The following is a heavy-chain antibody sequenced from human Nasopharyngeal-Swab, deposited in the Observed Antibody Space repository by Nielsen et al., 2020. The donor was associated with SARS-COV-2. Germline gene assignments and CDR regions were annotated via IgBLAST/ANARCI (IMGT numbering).Heavy chain of an antibody. CDR2: IYHSGRT. V-gene: IGHV4-34*01. CDR3: ARGAPGY. CDR1: GGSFSDYN. Sequence: SETLSLTCAVSGGSFSDYNWSWIRQPPGKGLEWIGNIYHSGRTNYNPSLKSRLAIPIDPSKKQFSLKLSSATAADTAVYYCARGAPGYWGQGTLVTVSS. J-gene: IGHJ4*01.